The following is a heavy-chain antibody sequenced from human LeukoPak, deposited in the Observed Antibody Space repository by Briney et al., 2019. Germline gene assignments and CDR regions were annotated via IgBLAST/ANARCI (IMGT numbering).Heavy chain of an antibody. CDR3: ARGQQWADAFDI. Sequence: ASVKVSCKASGYTFTSYDINWVRQATGQGLEWMGWMNPNSGNTGYAQKFQGRVTMTRNTSISTAYMELSSLRSEDTAVYYCARGQQWADAFDIWGQGTMVTVSS. CDR1: GYTFTSYD. J-gene: IGHJ3*02. D-gene: IGHD1-26*01. CDR2: MNPNSGNT. V-gene: IGHV1-8*01.